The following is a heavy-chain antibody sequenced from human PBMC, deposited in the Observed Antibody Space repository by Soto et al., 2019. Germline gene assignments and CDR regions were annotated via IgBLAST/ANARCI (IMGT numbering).Heavy chain of an antibody. CDR1: GFTFSSYG. CDR3: AREDSSYDSSGSYFFDY. D-gene: IGHD3-22*01. J-gene: IGHJ4*02. CDR2: IWYDGINK. Sequence: QVQLVESGGGVVQPGRSLRLSCAASGFTFSSYGMHWVRQAPGKGLERVAVIWYDGINKYYAHSVKGRFTISRDNSKNTLCLQMNSMRSEDTAVYYCAREDSSYDSSGSYFFDYRGQGTLVTVSS. V-gene: IGHV3-33*01.